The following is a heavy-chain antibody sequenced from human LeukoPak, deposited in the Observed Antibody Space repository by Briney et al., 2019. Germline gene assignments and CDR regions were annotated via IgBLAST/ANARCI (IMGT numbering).Heavy chain of an antibody. CDR1: GGSISSYY. D-gene: IGHD3-22*01. Sequence: SETLSLTCTVPGGSISSYYWSWIRQPPGKGLEWIGEINHSGSTNYNPSLKSRVTISVDTSKNQFSLKLSSVTAADTAVYYCARYHDSSGYSDYWGQGTLVTVSS. V-gene: IGHV4-34*01. CDR2: INHSGST. J-gene: IGHJ4*02. CDR3: ARYHDSSGYSDY.